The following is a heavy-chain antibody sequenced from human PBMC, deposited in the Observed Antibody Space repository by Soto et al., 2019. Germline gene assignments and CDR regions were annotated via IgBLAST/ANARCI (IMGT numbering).Heavy chain of an antibody. CDR1: GDSVSSSSVT. D-gene: IGHD1-26*01. J-gene: IGHJ5*01. CDR2: TYYRSKWYN. V-gene: IGHV6-1*01. CDR3: VRLIGNSWFYF. Sequence: PSQTLSLTCAISGDSVSSSSVTWNWIRQSPSRGLEWLGRTYYRSKWYNDYAESVKSRITINPDTSKNQFSLHLNSVTPEDAAVYYCVRLIGNSWFYFWGQRTLVTVSS.